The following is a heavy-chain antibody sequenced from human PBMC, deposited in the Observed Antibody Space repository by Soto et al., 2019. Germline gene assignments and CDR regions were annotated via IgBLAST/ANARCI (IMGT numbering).Heavy chain of an antibody. Sequence: QTLSHTSGISVGSVSSNSAAWNSIRLSPSRGLEWLARTYYRSRWYNDYAVSVRSRITVNPDTSKNQFSLQLTSVTPEDTAVYYCAGTTSHHWLYMDVWGKGATVTVSS. CDR1: VGSVSSNSAA. D-gene: IGHD1-7*01. CDR2: TYYRSRWYN. J-gene: IGHJ6*03. V-gene: IGHV6-1*01. CDR3: AGTTSHHWLYMDV.